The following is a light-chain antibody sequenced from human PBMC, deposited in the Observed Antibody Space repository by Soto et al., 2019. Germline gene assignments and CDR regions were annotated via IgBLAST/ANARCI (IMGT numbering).Light chain of an antibody. CDR3: QQHGNAPVT. Sequence: EVVLTQSPGTLSLSPGEGATLSCRASQIIVGNYLVWYQQKPGQAPRPLVFGASKTATGIPDRFRGSGSGTDFTLTISRLEPEDFAVYYCQQHGNAPVTFGQGTRLEI. CDR1: QIIVGNY. CDR2: GAS. V-gene: IGKV3-20*01. J-gene: IGKJ5*01.